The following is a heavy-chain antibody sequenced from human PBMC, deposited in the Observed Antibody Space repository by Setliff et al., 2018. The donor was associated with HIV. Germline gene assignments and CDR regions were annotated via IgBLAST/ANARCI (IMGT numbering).Heavy chain of an antibody. CDR1: GGPFSNYA. D-gene: IGHD3-10*01. Sequence: SVKVSCKASGGPFSNYAISWVRQAPGQGLEWMGGIIPIFGSTKYAQKFQDRVTITADESTYTADMELSSLRSDDTAVYYCARDDHYYDSGSFYSDWYFDLWGRGTLVTVSS. J-gene: IGHJ2*01. CDR2: IIPIFGST. CDR3: ARDDHYYDSGSFYSDWYFDL. V-gene: IGHV1-69*13.